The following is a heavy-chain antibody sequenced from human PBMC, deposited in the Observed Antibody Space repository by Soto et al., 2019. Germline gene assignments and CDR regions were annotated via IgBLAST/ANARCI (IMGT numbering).Heavy chain of an antibody. CDR3: ARGKLRYFYWSPPRDWFDP. Sequence: QVQLVQSGAEVKKPGASVKVSCKASGYTFTSYDINWVRQATGQGLEWMGWMNPNSGNTGYAQKFQGRVTTTRITSIITAYMELSSLRSEDTAVYYCARGKLRYFYWSPPRDWFDPWGQGTLVTVSS. CDR1: GYTFTSYD. D-gene: IGHD3-9*01. CDR2: MNPNSGNT. J-gene: IGHJ5*02. V-gene: IGHV1-8*01.